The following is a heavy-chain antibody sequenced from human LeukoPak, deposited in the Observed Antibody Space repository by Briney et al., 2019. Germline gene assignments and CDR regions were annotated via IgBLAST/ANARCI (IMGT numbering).Heavy chain of an antibody. D-gene: IGHD2-15*01. V-gene: IGHV3-21*01. CDR3: ARDRYCSGGSCYPLDY. CDR2: ISSSSSYI. J-gene: IGHJ4*02. Sequence: GGSLRLSCAASGFTFSSYSMNWVRQAPGKGLEWVSSISSSSSYIYYADSVKGRFTISRDNARNPLYLQMNSLRAEDTAVYYCARDRYCSGGSCYPLDYWGQGTLVTVSS. CDR1: GFTFSSYS.